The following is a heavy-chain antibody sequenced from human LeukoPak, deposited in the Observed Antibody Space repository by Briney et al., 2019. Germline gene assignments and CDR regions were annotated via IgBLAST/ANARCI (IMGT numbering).Heavy chain of an antibody. J-gene: IGHJ4*02. D-gene: IGHD2-21*02. CDR2: ISAYNGNT. V-gene: IGHV1-18*04. CDR3: ARAYCGDDCSFDY. CDR1: GYTFTPYF. Sequence: ASVKVSCKASGYTFTPYFIHWVRRAPGQGLEWMGWISAYNGNTNYAQNLQGRVTMTTDTSTSTAYMELRSLRSDDTAVYYCARAYCGDDCSFDYWGQGTLVTVSS.